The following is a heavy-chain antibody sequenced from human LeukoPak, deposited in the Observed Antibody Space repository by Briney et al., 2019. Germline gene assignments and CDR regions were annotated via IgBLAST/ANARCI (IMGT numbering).Heavy chain of an antibody. D-gene: IGHD5-12*01. CDR2: IRYDGSNK. CDR1: GFTFSSYS. V-gene: IGHV3-30*02. CDR3: AVATLS. Sequence: GGSLRLSCAASGFTFSSYSMHWVRQAPGKGLEWVAFIRYDGSNKYYADSAKGRFTISRDNSRNTLYLQMNSLRAEDTAVYFCAVATLSWGQGTLVTVSS. J-gene: IGHJ1*01.